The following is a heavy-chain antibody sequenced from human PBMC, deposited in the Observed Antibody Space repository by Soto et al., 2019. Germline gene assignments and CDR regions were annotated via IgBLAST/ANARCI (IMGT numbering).Heavy chain of an antibody. V-gene: IGHV3-7*03. J-gene: IGHJ3*02. CDR2: IKRDGSEK. Sequence: EVQLVESGGGLVQPGGSLRLSCAGSGFIFSSYWMTWVRQAPGKGLEWVANIKRDGSEKYYVDSVKGRFTISRDNAKKSLSLQMNSLRAEDTAVYYCARETHEDRPLSGNAFDIWGQGTMVTISS. CDR1: GFIFSSYW. CDR3: ARETHEDRPLSGNAFDI. D-gene: IGHD3-22*01.